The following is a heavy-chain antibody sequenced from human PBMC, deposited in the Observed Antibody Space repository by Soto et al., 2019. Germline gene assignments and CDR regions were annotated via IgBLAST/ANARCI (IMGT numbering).Heavy chain of an antibody. V-gene: IGHV3-23*01. CDR3: AKDRLAGNFDY. Sequence: GGSLRLSCAASGFTFSSYWMSWVRQAPGKGLEWVATISDTGGSTYYADSVKGRFTISRDNSKNTLYLQMNGLRVEDTAVYYCAKDRLAGNFDYWGQGTQVTVSS. J-gene: IGHJ4*02. CDR2: ISDTGGST. CDR1: GFTFSSYW.